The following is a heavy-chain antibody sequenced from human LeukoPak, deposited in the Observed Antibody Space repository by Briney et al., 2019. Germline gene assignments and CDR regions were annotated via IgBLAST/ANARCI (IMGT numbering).Heavy chain of an antibody. CDR2: IYYSGST. CDR1: GGSISSGGYY. CDR3: ARAAPDPFWSGYYPFDY. Sequence: SETLSLTCTVSGGSISSGGYYWSWIRQHPGKGLEWIGYIYYSGSTYYNPSLKSRVTISVDTSKNQFSLKLSSVTAAGTAVYYCARAAPDPFWSGYYPFDYWGQGTLVTVSS. D-gene: IGHD3-3*01. V-gene: IGHV4-31*03. J-gene: IGHJ4*02.